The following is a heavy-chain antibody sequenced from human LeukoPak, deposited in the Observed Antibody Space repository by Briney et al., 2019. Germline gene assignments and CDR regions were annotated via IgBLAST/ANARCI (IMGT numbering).Heavy chain of an antibody. CDR2: IYYIGST. D-gene: IGHD1-26*01. CDR3: ARLGSYQDY. Sequence: SETLSLTCTVSGGSINSYYWSWIRQPPGKGLEWIGHIYYIGSTNYNPSLKSRVTISVDTSKNQFSLRLTSVTAADTAVYYCARLGSYQDYWGQGTLVTVSS. CDR1: GGSINSYY. J-gene: IGHJ4*02. V-gene: IGHV4-59*08.